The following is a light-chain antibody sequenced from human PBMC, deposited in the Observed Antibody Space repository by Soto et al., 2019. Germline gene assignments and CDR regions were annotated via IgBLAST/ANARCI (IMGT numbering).Light chain of an antibody. CDR3: QQYDSFRN. CDR1: QNIVDW. Sequence: DMQMTQSPSTLSASVGDRVTITCRASQNIVDWLAWYQQKPGKAPKLLVYRASSLDSGVPSRFSDSGSGTEFTLTISSLQPDDFATYYCQQYDSFRNFGRGTKVQMK. CDR2: RAS. J-gene: IGKJ4*01. V-gene: IGKV1-5*03.